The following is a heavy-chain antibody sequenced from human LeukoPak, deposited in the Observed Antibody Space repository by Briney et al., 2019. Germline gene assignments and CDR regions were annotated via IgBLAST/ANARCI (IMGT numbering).Heavy chain of an antibody. V-gene: IGHV3-30*18. CDR3: AKETRRGVMSDGFGI. CDR1: GFTFSTSG. J-gene: IGHJ3*02. CDR2: IASDASSK. Sequence: PGGSLRLSCAASGFTFSTSGMHWVRQAPGKGLEWVAVIASDASSKYYADSGKGRFTISRDNPKNTLYLQMNSLRVEDTAVYYCAKETRRGVMSDGFGIWGQGTMVTVSS. D-gene: IGHD3-10*01.